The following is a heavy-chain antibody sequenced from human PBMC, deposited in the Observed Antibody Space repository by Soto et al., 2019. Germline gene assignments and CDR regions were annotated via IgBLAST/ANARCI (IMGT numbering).Heavy chain of an antibody. D-gene: IGHD5-18*01. Sequence: SVKVSCKASGGTFSSYAISWVRQAPGQGLEWMGGIIPIFGTANYAQKFQGRVTITADESTSTAYMELSSLRSEDTAVYYCAGQLWLGSWFDPWGQGTLVTVSS. CDR3: AGQLWLGSWFDP. V-gene: IGHV1-69*13. CDR1: GGTFSSYA. J-gene: IGHJ5*02. CDR2: IIPIFGTA.